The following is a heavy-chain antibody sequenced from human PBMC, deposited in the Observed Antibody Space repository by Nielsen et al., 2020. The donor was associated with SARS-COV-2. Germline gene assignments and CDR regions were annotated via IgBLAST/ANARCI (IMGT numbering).Heavy chain of an antibody. CDR1: GFTLSSQW. V-gene: IGHV3-7*01. Sequence: GSLRLSCAASGFTLSSQWMGWVRQAPGKGLEWVADIKPDGSEKFYVDSVKGRFTISRDNAKNSMSLQMNSLRVEDTAVYYCARDWSRAFDVWGQGTMVTVSS. CDR3: ARDWSRAFDV. J-gene: IGHJ3*01. CDR2: IKPDGSEK.